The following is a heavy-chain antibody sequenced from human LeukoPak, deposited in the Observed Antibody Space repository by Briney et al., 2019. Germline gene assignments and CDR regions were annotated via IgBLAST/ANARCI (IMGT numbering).Heavy chain of an antibody. CDR3: ARHEKLGQFDY. D-gene: IGHD3-10*01. CDR1: GGSISSYY. CDR2: VYYSGSA. Sequence: PSQTQFLTCTVSGGSISSYYWSWIRQPPGKGLEWIGYVYYSGSANYNPSLKSRVTISVDTSKNQFSLKLSSVTAADTAVYYCARHEKLGQFDYWGQGTLVTVSS. V-gene: IGHV4-59*08. J-gene: IGHJ4*02.